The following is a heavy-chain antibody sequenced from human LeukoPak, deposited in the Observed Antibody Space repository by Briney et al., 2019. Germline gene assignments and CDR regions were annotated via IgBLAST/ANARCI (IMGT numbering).Heavy chain of an antibody. V-gene: IGHV4-59*10. CDR1: GGSFSGYY. J-gene: IGHJ6*03. Sequence: SETLSLTCAVYGGSFSGYYWSWIRQPAGKGPEWIGRIYPTGNTDYNPSLKTRVTMSTDLSKKQFSLRLRSVTAADTAVYYCARLKFYDSTGYSPGYYMDVWGKGTAVTVSS. D-gene: IGHD3-22*01. CDR3: ARLKFYDSTGYSPGYYMDV. CDR2: IYPTGNT.